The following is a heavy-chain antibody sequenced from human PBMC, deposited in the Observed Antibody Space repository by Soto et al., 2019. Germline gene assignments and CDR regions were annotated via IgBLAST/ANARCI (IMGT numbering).Heavy chain of an antibody. V-gene: IGHV1-18*04. CDR2: ISAYNGNT. CDR1: GYTFTSYG. J-gene: IGHJ4*02. CDR3: ARTCRSGGSCYLEY. Sequence: ASVKVSCKASGYTFTSYGIRWVRQAPGQGLEWMGWISAYNGNTNYAQKLQGRVTMTTDTSTSTAYMELRSLRSDDTAVYYCARTCRSGGSCYLEYWGEGTLVTVSS. D-gene: IGHD2-15*01.